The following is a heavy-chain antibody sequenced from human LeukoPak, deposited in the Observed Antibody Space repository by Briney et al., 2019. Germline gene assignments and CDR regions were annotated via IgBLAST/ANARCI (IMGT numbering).Heavy chain of an antibody. CDR3: AREGSGAGTDYYYYMDV. V-gene: IGHV4-34*01. CDR2: INHSGST. D-gene: IGHD6-19*01. J-gene: IGHJ6*03. Sequence: SETLSLTCAVYGGSFSGYYWSWIRQPPGEGLEWIGEINHSGSTNYNPSLKSRVTISVDTSKNQFSLKLSSVTAADTAVYYCAREGSGAGTDYYYYMDVWGKGTTVTVSS. CDR1: GGSFSGYY.